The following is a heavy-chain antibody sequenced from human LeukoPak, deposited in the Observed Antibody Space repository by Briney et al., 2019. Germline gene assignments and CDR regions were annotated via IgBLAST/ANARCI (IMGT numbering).Heavy chain of an antibody. J-gene: IGHJ4*01. CDR3: TKVRSMALTPFDY. CDR1: GFTFSNYC. D-gene: IGHD5-24*01. CDR2: INGDGTDT. Sequence: AGGSLRLSCAASGFTFSNYCMQWVRQAPGKGLGWVSRINGDGTDTDYADSVKGRFTISRDNAKNTVYLQMNSLRAEDTAVYYCTKVRSMALTPFDYWGHGTLVTVSS. V-gene: IGHV3-74*01.